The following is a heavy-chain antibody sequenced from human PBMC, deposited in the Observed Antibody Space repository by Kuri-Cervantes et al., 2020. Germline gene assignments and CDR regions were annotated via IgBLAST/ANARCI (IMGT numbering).Heavy chain of an antibody. CDR3: ARVSSGCSP. D-gene: IGHD6-19*01. CDR1: GGSISSSIYY. Sequence: SETLSLTCSVSGGSISSSIYYWGWIRQPPGMGLEWIGEINHSGSTNYNPSLKSRVTISVDTSKNQFSLKLSSVTAADTTVYYCARVSSGCSPWGQGTLVTVSS. CDR2: INHSGST. V-gene: IGHV4-39*07. J-gene: IGHJ5*02.